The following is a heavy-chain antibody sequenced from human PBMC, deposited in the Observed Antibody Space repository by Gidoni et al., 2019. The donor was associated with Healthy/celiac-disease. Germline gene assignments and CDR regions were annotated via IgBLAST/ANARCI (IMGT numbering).Heavy chain of an antibody. Sequence: QLQLQESGPGLVKPSETLSLTCTVSGRSISSSSYYWGWIRQPPGKGLEWIGSIYYSGSTYYNPSLKSRVTISVDTSKNQFSLKLSSVTAADTAVYYGARLGDIVVVPAATQLFDYWGQGTLVTVSS. V-gene: IGHV4-39*01. D-gene: IGHD2-2*01. CDR1: GRSISSSSYY. CDR3: ARLGDIVVVPAATQLFDY. CDR2: IYYSGST. J-gene: IGHJ4*02.